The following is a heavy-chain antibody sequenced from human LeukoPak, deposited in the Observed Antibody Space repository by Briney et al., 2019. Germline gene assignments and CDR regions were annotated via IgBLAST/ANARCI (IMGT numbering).Heavy chain of an antibody. V-gene: IGHV5-51*01. CDR2: IYPGDSDI. CDR1: GYTFSSYW. J-gene: IGHJ4*02. Sequence: GGSLKISCWGSGYTFSSYWIGWVRQMPGKGLEWMGIIYPGDSDIRYSLSFQGQVTISADKSINTAYLQWSSLKASDTAMYYCARTGDYSDYWGQGTLVTVSS. CDR3: ARTGDYSDY.